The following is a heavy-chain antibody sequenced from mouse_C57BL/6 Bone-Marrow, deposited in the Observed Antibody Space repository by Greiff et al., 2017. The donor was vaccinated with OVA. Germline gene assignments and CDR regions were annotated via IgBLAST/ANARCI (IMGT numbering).Heavy chain of an antibody. CDR3: ASRGSSLLYWYFDV. D-gene: IGHD1-1*01. V-gene: IGHV5-4*01. J-gene: IGHJ1*03. Sequence: EVQRVESGGGLVKPGGSLKLSCAASGFTFSSYAMSWVRQTPEKRLEWVATISDGGSYTYYPDNVKGRFTISRDNAKNNLYLQMSHLKSEDTAMYYCASRGSSLLYWYFDVWGTGTTVTVSS. CDR2: ISDGGSYT. CDR1: GFTFSSYA.